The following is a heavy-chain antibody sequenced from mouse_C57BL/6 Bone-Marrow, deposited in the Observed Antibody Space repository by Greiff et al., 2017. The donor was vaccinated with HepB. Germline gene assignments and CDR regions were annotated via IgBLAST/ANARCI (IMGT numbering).Heavy chain of an antibody. Sequence: EVNVVESGGDLVKPGGSLKLSCAASGFTFSSYGMSWVRQTPDKRLEWVATISSGGSYTYYPDSVKGRFTISRDNAKNTLYLQMSSLKSEDTAMYYCARLLTRGYWGQGTTLTVSS. J-gene: IGHJ2*01. CDR2: ISSGGSYT. CDR1: GFTFSSYG. D-gene: IGHD1-1*01. CDR3: ARLLTRGY. V-gene: IGHV5-6*01.